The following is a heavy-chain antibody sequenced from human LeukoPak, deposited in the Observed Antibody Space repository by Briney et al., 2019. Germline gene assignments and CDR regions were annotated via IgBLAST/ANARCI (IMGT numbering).Heavy chain of an antibody. D-gene: IGHD2/OR15-2a*01. CDR1: GFTVSSNY. CDR3: ARGYFNYYYYYGMDV. V-gene: IGHV3-53*01. J-gene: IGHJ6*02. CDR2: IYSGGST. Sequence: PGGSLRLSCAASGFTVSSNYMSWVRQALGKGLEWVSVIYSGGSTYYADSVKGRFTISRDNSKNTLYLQMNSLRAEDTAVYYCARGYFNYYYYYGMDVWGQGTTVTVSS.